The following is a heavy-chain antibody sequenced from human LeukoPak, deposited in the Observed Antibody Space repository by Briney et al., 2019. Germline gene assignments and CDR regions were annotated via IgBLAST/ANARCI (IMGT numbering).Heavy chain of an antibody. D-gene: IGHD3-3*01. CDR2: ISGSGGST. Sequence: GASLRLSCAASGFTFSSYAMSWVRQAPGKGLEWVSAISGSGGSTYYADSVKGRFTISRDNAKNPLYLQMNSLRAEDTAVYYCARDRGDFWSGYYYDYWGQGTLVTVSS. CDR1: GFTFSSYA. V-gene: IGHV3-23*01. J-gene: IGHJ4*02. CDR3: ARDRGDFWSGYYYDY.